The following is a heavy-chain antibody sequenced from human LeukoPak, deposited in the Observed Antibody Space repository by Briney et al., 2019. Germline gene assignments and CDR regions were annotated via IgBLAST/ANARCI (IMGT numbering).Heavy chain of an antibody. Sequence: SQTLSPTCNISGDSVSSHTAAWNWIRQSPSRGLEWLGRTYYRSTWSTDYAVSVQSRITINPDTSRNHFSLQLSSVTPEDTAVYYCARDRGGFDSWGQGTLVTVSS. CDR1: GDSVSSHTAA. D-gene: IGHD3-10*01. CDR2: TYYRSTWST. V-gene: IGHV6-1*01. CDR3: ARDRGGFDS. J-gene: IGHJ5*01.